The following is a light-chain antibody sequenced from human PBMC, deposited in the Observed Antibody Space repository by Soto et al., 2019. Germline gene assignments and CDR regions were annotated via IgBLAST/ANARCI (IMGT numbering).Light chain of an antibody. CDR2: AAS. CDR1: QGISTY. V-gene: IGKV1-9*01. Sequence: DIQLTQSPSFLSASVGDRVTITCRASQGISTYLAWYQQSPGKAPTLLVYAASTLQSGVPSRCSASGSGREFTLTFSSLPPEDFATYFCQQLYSSPLSFGGGTKVEIK. CDR3: QQLYSSPLS. J-gene: IGKJ4*01.